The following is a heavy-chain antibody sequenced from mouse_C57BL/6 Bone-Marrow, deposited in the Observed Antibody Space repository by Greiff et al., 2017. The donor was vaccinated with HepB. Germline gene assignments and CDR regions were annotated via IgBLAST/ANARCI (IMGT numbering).Heavy chain of an antibody. CDR3: ARDLYYYGSSWFAY. J-gene: IGHJ3*01. Sequence: DVQLQESGPGLVKPSQSLSLTCSVTGYSITSGYYWNWIRQFPGNKLEWMGYISYDGSNNYNPSLKNRISITRDTSKNQFFLKLNSVTTEDTATYYCARDLYYYGSSWFAYWGQGTLVTVSA. D-gene: IGHD1-1*01. V-gene: IGHV3-6*01. CDR2: ISYDGSN. CDR1: GYSITSGYY.